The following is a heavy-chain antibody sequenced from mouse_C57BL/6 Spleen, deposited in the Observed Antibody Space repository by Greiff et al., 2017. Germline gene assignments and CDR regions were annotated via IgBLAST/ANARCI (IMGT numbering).Heavy chain of an antibody. CDR1: GYTFTSYT. D-gene: IGHD2-4*01. CDR3: ATKGIYYDYEGYFDY. J-gene: IGHJ2*01. Sequence: QVQLQQSGAELARPGASVKMSCKASGYTFTSYTMHWVTQRPGQGLEWIGYINPSSGYTKYNQKFKDKATLTADKSSSTAYMQLSSLTSEDSAVYYCATKGIYYDYEGYFDYWGQGTTLTVSS. V-gene: IGHV1-4*01. CDR2: INPSSGYT.